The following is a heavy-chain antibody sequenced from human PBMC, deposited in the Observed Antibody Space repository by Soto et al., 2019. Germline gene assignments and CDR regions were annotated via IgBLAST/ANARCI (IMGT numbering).Heavy chain of an antibody. CDR2: MNPNSGNT. CDR1: GYTFTSYD. J-gene: IGHJ3*02. CDR3: ARHDNGGVQRI. V-gene: IGHV1-8*01. D-gene: IGHD2-8*02. Sequence: ASVKVSCKASGYTFTSYDINWVRQATGQGLEWMGWMNPNSGNTGYAQKFQGRVTMTRNTSISTAYMGLSSVTAADTAVYYCARHDNGGVQRIWGQGTMVTVSS.